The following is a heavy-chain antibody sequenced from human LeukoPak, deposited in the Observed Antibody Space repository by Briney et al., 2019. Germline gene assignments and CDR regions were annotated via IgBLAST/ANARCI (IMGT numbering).Heavy chain of an antibody. CDR1: GGSISSSSYY. CDR3: ARDVGATPY. D-gene: IGHD1-26*01. V-gene: IGHV4-61*02. J-gene: IGHJ4*02. CDR2: IYTGGST. Sequence: SETLSLTCTVSGGSISSSSYYWSWLRQPAGKGLEWIGRIYTGGSTNYNPSLKSRVTMSVDTSKNQFSLKLSSVTAADTAVYYCARDVGATPYWGQGTLVTVSS.